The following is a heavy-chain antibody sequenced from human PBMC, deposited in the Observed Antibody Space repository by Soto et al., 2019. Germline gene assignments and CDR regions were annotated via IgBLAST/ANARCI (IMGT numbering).Heavy chain of an antibody. J-gene: IGHJ3*01. Sequence: GGSLRLSCAASVFTFSTSVMSWVRQAPGKGLQWVSSIRGSGDRTYYADSVKGRFTVSRDNSKNTLYLDMNTVTADDTALYYCTWSLVARDAFDEWGQGTMVTVS. CDR3: TWSLVARDAFDE. D-gene: IGHD5-12*01. CDR2: IRGSGDRT. CDR1: VFTFSTSV. V-gene: IGHV3-23*01.